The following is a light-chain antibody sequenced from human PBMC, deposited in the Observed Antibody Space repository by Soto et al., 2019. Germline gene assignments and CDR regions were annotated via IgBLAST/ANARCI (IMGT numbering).Light chain of an antibody. Sequence: DSQMPQSPSTLSVSLVYRFTITCRASQTISSWLAWYQQKPGKSPKLLIYKASTLNTGVPSRSSGSGSGTEFTLTISSLQPDDFATYYCQHYNRYSEAFGQGTKVDI. CDR3: QHYNRYSEA. J-gene: IGKJ1*01. V-gene: IGKV1-5*03. CDR2: KAS. CDR1: QTISSW.